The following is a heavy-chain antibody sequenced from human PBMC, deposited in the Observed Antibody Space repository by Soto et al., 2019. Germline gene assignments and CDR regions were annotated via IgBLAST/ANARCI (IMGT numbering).Heavy chain of an antibody. Sequence: GASVKVSCKASGYTFTSYGISWVRQAPGQGLEWMGWISAYNGNTNYAQKLQGRVTMTTDTSTSTAYMELRSLRSDDTAVYYCARDPDIVVVPADINFDYWGQGTLVTVSS. D-gene: IGHD2-2*01. CDR3: ARDPDIVVVPADINFDY. CDR2: ISAYNGNT. V-gene: IGHV1-18*01. J-gene: IGHJ4*02. CDR1: GYTFTSYG.